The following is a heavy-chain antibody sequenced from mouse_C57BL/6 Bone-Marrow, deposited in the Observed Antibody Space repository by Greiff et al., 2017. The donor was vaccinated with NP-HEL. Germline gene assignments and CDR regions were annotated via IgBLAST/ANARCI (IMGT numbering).Heavy chain of an antibody. V-gene: IGHV6-3*01. CDR2: IRLKSDNYAT. CDR1: GFTFSNYW. Sequence: EVQLVESGGGLVQPGGSMKLSCVASGFTFSNYWMNWVRQSPEKGLEWVAQIRLKSDNYATHYAESVKGRFTISRDDSKSSVYLKMNNLRAEDTGSYYCTAPYFDDWGQGTTLTVSS. CDR3: TAPYFDD. J-gene: IGHJ2*01.